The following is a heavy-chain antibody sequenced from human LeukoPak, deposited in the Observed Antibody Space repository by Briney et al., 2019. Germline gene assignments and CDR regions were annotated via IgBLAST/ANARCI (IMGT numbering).Heavy chain of an antibody. CDR3: VRIGYSSDSLRIDY. CDR1: GFTFSSYW. V-gene: IGHV3-74*01. D-gene: IGHD2-15*01. J-gene: IGHJ4*02. CDR2: INKDGSIT. Sequence: GGSLRLSCAASGFTFSSYWMHWVRQVPGKGLVWVSRINKDGSITSYAGSVKGRFTISRDNAKNTLYLQMNSLRAEDTAIYYCVRIGYSSDSLRIDYWGQGTLVTVSS.